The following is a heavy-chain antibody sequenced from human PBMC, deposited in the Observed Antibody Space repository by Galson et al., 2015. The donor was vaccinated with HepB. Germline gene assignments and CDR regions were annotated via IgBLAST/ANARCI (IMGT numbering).Heavy chain of an antibody. V-gene: IGHV1-69*13. CDR2: IIPIFGTA. D-gene: IGHD2-2*01. J-gene: IGHJ4*02. Sequence: SVKVSCKASGGTFSSYAISWVRQAPGQGLEWMGGIIPIFGTANYAQKFQGRVTITADESTSTAYMELSSLRSEDTAVYYCARAEKGWVPGYCSSTSCSYYFDYWGQGTLVTVSS. CDR1: GGTFSSYA. CDR3: ARAEKGWVPGYCSSTSCSYYFDY.